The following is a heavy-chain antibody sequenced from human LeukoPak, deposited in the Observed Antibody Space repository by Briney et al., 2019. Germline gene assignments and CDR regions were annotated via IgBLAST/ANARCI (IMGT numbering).Heavy chain of an antibody. CDR1: GYTFTSYD. J-gene: IGHJ6*02. CDR2: MNPNSGNT. V-gene: IGHV1-8*01. Sequence: GASVKVSCKASGYTFTSYDINWVRQPTGQGLEWTGWMNPNSGNTGYAQKFQGRVTMTRNTSISTAYIELSSLRSEDTAVYYCARGLVKFGVVIPYYYGMDVWGQGTTVTVSS. CDR3: ARGLVKFGVVIPYYYGMDV. D-gene: IGHD3-3*01.